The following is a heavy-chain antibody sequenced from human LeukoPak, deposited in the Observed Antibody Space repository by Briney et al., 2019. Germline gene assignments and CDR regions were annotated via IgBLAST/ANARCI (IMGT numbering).Heavy chain of an antibody. V-gene: IGHV3-53*01. CDR2: IYTDGST. CDR3: ARDREVVPAMAQLYG. J-gene: IGHJ6*04. Sequence: PGGSLRLSGASSGFTVSTNYLSWVRQAPGKGLEWVSVIYTDGSTHYADSVKGRFTISRDNSKNALYLQMNSLRAEDTAVYYCARDREVVPAMAQLYGWGKGTTVTVSS. D-gene: IGHD2-21*02. CDR1: GFTVSTNY.